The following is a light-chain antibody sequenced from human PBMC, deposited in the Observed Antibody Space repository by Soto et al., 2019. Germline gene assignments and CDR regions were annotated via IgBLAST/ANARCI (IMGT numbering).Light chain of an antibody. J-gene: IGKJ1*01. CDR1: QTISSW. V-gene: IGKV1-5*03. CDR3: QHYNSYSEA. Sequence: DIQVTQSPSTLSASVGDRVTITCRASQTISSWLAWYQQKPGKAPKLLIYKASTLKSGVPSRFSGSGSGTEFTLTISSLQTDDFATYYCQHYNSYSEAFGQGTKVDI. CDR2: KAS.